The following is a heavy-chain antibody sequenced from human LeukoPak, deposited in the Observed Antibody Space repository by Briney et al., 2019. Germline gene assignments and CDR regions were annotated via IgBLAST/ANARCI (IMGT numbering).Heavy chain of an antibody. CDR2: IKQDGSEK. J-gene: IGHJ4*02. Sequence: GGSLRLSCAASGFTFSIYWMSWVRQAPGKGLEWVANIKQDGSEKFYVDSVKGRFTISRDNAKNSLYLQMNSLRAEDTAVYYCARGYYYGSGSYYFDYWGQGTLVTVSS. CDR1: GFTFSIYW. CDR3: ARGYYYGSGSYYFDY. V-gene: IGHV3-7*01. D-gene: IGHD3-10*01.